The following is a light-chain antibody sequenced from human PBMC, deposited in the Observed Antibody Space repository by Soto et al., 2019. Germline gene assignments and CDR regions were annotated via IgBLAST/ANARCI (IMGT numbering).Light chain of an antibody. CDR1: QSISSN. Sequence: EIVMTQSPATLSVSPGERATLSCRASQSISSNLAWYQQKPGQAPRLLIYGASTRATGIPARFSGSGSGTGFPLTISSLQSEDFAVYYCQHYNNGPPWTFGQGTKVDIK. J-gene: IGKJ1*01. CDR2: GAS. V-gene: IGKV3-15*01. CDR3: QHYNNGPPWT.